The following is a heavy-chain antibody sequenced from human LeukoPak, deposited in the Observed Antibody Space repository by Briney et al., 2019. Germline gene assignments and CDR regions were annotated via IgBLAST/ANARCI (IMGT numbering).Heavy chain of an antibody. V-gene: IGHV3-21*01. Sequence: PGGSLRLSCAASGFTFSNYDMHWVRQAPGKGLEWVSAISSSSSYIYYADSMKGRFTISRENAENSLYLQMNSLRAVDTAVYFCARGEEKATITALDSWGQGTLVTVSS. J-gene: IGHJ4*02. CDR3: ARGEEKATITALDS. CDR2: ISSSSSYI. CDR1: GFTFSNYD. D-gene: IGHD5-24*01.